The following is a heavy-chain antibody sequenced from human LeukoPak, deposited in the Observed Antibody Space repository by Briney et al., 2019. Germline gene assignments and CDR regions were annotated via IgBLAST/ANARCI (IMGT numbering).Heavy chain of an antibody. D-gene: IGHD6-19*01. Sequence: ASVKVSCKVSGYTLTELSMHWVRQAPGKGLEWMGGFDPEDGETIYAQKFQGRVTMTEDTSTDTAYMELSSLRSEDTAVYYCATARGSGWYQGWFDPWGQGTLVTVSS. CDR2: FDPEDGET. CDR1: GYTLTELS. V-gene: IGHV1-24*01. J-gene: IGHJ5*02. CDR3: ATARGSGWYQGWFDP.